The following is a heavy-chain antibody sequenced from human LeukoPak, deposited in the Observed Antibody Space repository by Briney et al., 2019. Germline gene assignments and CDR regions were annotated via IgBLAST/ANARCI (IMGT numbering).Heavy chain of an antibody. J-gene: IGHJ4*02. CDR3: ARDRANSGSYYWDY. Sequence: GGSLRLSCAASGFTFSSYSMNWVRQAPGKGLEWVSYISSSSSTIYYADSVKGRFTISGDNAKNSLYLQMNSLRDEDTAVYYCARDRANSGSYYWDYWGQGTLVTVSS. CDR1: GFTFSSYS. CDR2: ISSSSSTI. D-gene: IGHD1-26*01. V-gene: IGHV3-48*02.